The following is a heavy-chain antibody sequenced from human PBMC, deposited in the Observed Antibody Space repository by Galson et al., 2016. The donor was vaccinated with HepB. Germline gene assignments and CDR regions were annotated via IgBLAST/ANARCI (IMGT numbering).Heavy chain of an antibody. V-gene: IGHV3-72*01. D-gene: IGHD3-9*01. J-gene: IGHJ4*02. CDR3: VRVGYSFGWTDFDS. CDR1: GFLFSDHQ. Sequence: SLRLSCAASGFLFSDHQMDWVRQAPGKGLEWVARIRKRRESYSTEYAASVRGRFTISRDDSKNSLFLQMDSLRTEDSAVYHCVRVGYSFGWTDFDSWGQGTLVTVSS. CDR2: IRKRRESYST.